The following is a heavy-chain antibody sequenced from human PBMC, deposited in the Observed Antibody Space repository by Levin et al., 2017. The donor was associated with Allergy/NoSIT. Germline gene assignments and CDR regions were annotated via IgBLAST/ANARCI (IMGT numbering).Heavy chain of an antibody. CDR3: ASLPTDGYGAFNT. J-gene: IGHJ3*02. D-gene: IGHD5-18*01. CDR1: GYTFTNYW. CDR2: IYPGDSRT. Sequence: GESLKISCEGSGYTFTNYWIGWVRQMPGKGLEWMGIIYPGDSRTTYSPSFEGQVTISVDKSINSAYLQWSSLKSSDTAMYYCASLPTDGYGAFNTWGLGTMVTVSS. V-gene: IGHV5-51*01.